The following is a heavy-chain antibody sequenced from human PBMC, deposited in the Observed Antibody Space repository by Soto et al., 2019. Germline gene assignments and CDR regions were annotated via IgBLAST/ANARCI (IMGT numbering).Heavy chain of an antibody. CDR1: GFTFSSYA. J-gene: IGHJ6*02. D-gene: IGHD5-18*01. CDR3: AKDRPVGYGPWDYYYYGMDV. Sequence: GGSLRLSCAASGFTFSSYAMSWVRQAPGKGLEWVSAISGSGGSTYYADSVKGRFTISRDNSKNTLYLQMNSLRAEDTAVSYCAKDRPVGYGPWDYYYYGMDVWGQGTTVTVSS. V-gene: IGHV3-23*01. CDR2: ISGSGGST.